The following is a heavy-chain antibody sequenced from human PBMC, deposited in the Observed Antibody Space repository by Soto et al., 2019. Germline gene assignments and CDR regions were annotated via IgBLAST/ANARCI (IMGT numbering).Heavy chain of an antibody. D-gene: IGHD3-10*01. Sequence: QITLKESGPTLVRPTQTLTLTCTFSGFSLSNTGVGVGWIRQPPGKALEWLALIYWDDDKRYSPSLKSRLTITKDTSKNEVVPTMTNMDPVDTATYYCAQSLRDYGLGRGRANYFDPWGQGTLVTVSS. CDR2: IYWDDDK. CDR3: AQSLRDYGLGRGRANYFDP. V-gene: IGHV2-5*02. J-gene: IGHJ5*02. CDR1: GFSLSNTGVG.